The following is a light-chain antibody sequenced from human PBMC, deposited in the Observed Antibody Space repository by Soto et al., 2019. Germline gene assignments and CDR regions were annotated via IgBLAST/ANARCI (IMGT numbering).Light chain of an antibody. CDR1: QSISSW. J-gene: IGKJ1*01. Sequence: DIQMTQSPSTLSASVGCRLTITCRASQSISSWLAWYQQKPGKAPKLLIYDASSLESGVPSRFSGSLSGTEFNLTISSLQTDDFATYYCQQYNSYSWTFGQGTKVDIK. CDR2: DAS. CDR3: QQYNSYSWT. V-gene: IGKV1-5*01.